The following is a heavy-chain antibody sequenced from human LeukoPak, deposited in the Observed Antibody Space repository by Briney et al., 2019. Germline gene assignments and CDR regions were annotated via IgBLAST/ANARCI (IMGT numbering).Heavy chain of an antibody. V-gene: IGHV7-4-1*02. CDR1: GYTFTSYA. CDR2: INTNTGNP. Sequence: GASVKVSCKASGYTFTSYAMNWVRQAPGQGLEWMGWINTNTGNPTYAQGFTGRFVFSLDTSVSTAYLQISSLKAEDTAVYYCARDTRPSYFWSGYYAYNWFDPWGQGTLVTVSS. D-gene: IGHD3-3*01. J-gene: IGHJ5*02. CDR3: ARDTRPSYFWSGYYAYNWFDP.